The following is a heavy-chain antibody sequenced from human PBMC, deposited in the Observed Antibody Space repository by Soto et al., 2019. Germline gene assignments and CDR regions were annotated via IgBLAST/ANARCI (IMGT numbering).Heavy chain of an antibody. CDR1: GFTVSSYA. J-gene: IGHJ4*02. Sequence: EVQLLESGGGLVQPGGSLRLSCAASGFTVSSYAMNWVRQAPGKGLEWVSVISGSGDSTYYADSVKGRFTISRDNSKNTLYLQMNSLRADDTAVYYCASRSSGWYFDYWGQGTLVTVSS. D-gene: IGHD6-19*01. CDR2: ISGSGDST. CDR3: ASRSSGWYFDY. V-gene: IGHV3-23*01.